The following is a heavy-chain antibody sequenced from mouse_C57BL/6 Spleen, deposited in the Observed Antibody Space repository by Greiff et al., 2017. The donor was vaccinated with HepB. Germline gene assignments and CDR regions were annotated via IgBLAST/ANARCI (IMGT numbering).Heavy chain of an antibody. CDR1: GYTFTSYW. CDR2: IDPSDSYT. D-gene: IGHD2-1*01. V-gene: IGHV1-59*01. Sequence: QVHVKQPGAELVRPGTSVKLSCKASGYTFTSYWMHWVKQRPGQGLEWIGVIDPSDSYTNYNQKFKGKATLTVDTSSSTAYMQLSSLTSEDSAVYYCARSGYGNSWFAYWGQGTLVTVSA. J-gene: IGHJ3*01. CDR3: ARSGYGNSWFAY.